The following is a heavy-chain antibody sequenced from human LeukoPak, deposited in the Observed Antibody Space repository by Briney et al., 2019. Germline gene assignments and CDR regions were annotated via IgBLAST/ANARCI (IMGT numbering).Heavy chain of an antibody. V-gene: IGHV4-39*07. J-gene: IGHJ4*02. Sequence: SETLSLTCTVSGGSISSSGYYWGWIRQPPGKGPEWIGSMYYSGSTYYNPSLKSRVTISVDTSKNHFSLKLSSVTAADTAVYYCARDFRGGYDFGSGYYTPYYFDYWGQGTLVTVSS. D-gene: IGHD3-3*01. CDR2: MYYSGST. CDR1: GGSISSSGYY. CDR3: ARDFRGGYDFGSGYYTPYYFDY.